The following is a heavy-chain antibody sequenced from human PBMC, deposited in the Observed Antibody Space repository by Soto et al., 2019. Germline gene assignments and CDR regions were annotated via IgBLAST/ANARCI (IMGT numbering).Heavy chain of an antibody. CDR2: IRFDGSNE. CDR3: ARDGIGGAVFRGYLDY. J-gene: IGHJ4*02. CDR1: GGIFHGYG. Sequence: QEQLVESGGGVVQPGTSLRLSCAVPGGIFHGYGMHWVRQAPGKGLEWVAIIRFDGSNEEYADSVKGRFTISRDNSKNTLYLQMNTLRAEDTAVYYCARDGIGGAVFRGYLDYWGRGTVVTVSS. V-gene: IGHV3-33*01. D-gene: IGHD1-26*01.